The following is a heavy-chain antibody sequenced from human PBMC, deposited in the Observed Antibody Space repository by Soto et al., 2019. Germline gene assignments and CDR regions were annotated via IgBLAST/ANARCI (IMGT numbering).Heavy chain of an antibody. CDR3: ARGIFFSSGLQSPGPAYYFDY. V-gene: IGHV4-39*01. D-gene: IGHD3-3*02. CDR2: MYPSGST. CDR1: GGSVSSSGSHY. J-gene: IGHJ4*02. Sequence: SETLSLTCTVSGGSVSSSGSHYWGWIRQPPGQGLEWIGSMYPSGSTYSNPSLKSRVIISVDTSKNQFSLKLTSVTAADTAVYYCARGIFFSSGLQSPGPAYYFDYWGQGTLVTVSS.